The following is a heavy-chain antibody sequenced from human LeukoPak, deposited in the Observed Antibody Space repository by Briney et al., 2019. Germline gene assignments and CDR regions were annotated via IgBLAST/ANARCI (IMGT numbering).Heavy chain of an antibody. CDR2: INHSGST. CDR1: GGPSCGSN. D-gene: IGHD6-19*01. V-gene: IGHV4-34*01. J-gene: IGHJ4*02. CDR3: ARVAVARFDY. Sequence: PSKPLPTTCADYGGPSCGSNWSWIRQPPGKGLELIGEINHSGSTNYNPSLKSRVTISVDTSKNQFSLKLSSVTAADTAVYYCARVAVARFDYWGQGTLVTVSS.